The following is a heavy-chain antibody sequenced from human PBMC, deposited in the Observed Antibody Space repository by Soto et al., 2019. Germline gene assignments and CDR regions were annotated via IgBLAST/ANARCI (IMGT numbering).Heavy chain of an antibody. J-gene: IGHJ1*01. Sequence: GGSLRLSCAVSGVTLSNVWMNWVRQAPGRGPEWVGRIKSKTDGGTVEYAAPVKDRFTILRDDSENTLYLQMNSLKTEDTAVYYCSHGYYQYYESWGQGTLVTVSS. CDR1: GVTLSNVW. CDR3: SHGYYQYYES. D-gene: IGHD3-22*01. V-gene: IGHV3-15*07. CDR2: IKSKTDGGTV.